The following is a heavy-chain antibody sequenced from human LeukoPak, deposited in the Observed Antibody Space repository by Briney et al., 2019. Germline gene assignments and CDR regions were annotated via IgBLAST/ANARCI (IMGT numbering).Heavy chain of an antibody. D-gene: IGHD5-24*01. CDR2: ISGSGSGGST. CDR3: AKSGYNRFDY. J-gene: IGHJ4*02. CDR1: GFTFSSSA. V-gene: IGHV3-23*01. Sequence: GGSLRLSCAASGFTFSSSAMSWVRRAPGKGLEWVSSISGSGSGGSTYYADSVKGRFTISRDNSKNTLYLQMNSLRAEDTAVYYCAKSGYNRFDYWGQGTLVTVSS.